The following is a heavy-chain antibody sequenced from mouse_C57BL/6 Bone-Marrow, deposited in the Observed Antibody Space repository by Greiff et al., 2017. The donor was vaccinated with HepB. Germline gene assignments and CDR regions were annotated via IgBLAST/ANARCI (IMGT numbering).Heavy chain of an antibody. CDR1: GYAFTNYL. CDR2: INPGSGGT. D-gene: IGHD1-1*01. CDR3: ARYYYGSSYDAMDY. J-gene: IGHJ4*01. Sequence: VKLQESGAELVRPGTSVKVSCKASGYAFTNYLIEWVKQRPGQGLEWIGVINPGSGGTNYNEKFKGKATLTADKSSSTAYMQLSSLTSEDSAVYFCARYYYGSSYDAMDYWGQGTSVTVSS. V-gene: IGHV1-54*01.